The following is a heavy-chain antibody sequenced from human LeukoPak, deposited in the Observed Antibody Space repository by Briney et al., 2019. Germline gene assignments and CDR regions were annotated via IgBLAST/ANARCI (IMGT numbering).Heavy chain of an antibody. J-gene: IGHJ4*02. D-gene: IGHD3-3*01. CDR2: INHSGST. V-gene: IGHV4-34*01. CDR3: ARHSTFFGVVIIKGRVRGPFDY. CDR1: GGSLSGYS. Sequence: SETLSLTCAVYGGSLSGYSWSWIRQPPGKGLEWIGEINHSGSTNYNPSLKSRVTISVDTSKNQFSLKLSSVTAADTAVYYCARHSTFFGVVIIKGRVRGPFDYWGQGTLVTVSS.